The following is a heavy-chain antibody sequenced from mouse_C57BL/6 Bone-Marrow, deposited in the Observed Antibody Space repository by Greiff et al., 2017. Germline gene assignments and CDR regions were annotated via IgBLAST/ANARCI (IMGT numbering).Heavy chain of an antibody. CDR1: GYTFTDYN. Sequence: EVQLQQSGPELVKPGASVKIPCKASGYTFTDYNMDWVKQSHGKSLEWIGDINPNNGGTIYNQKFKGKATLTVDKSSSTAYMELRSLTSEDTAVYYCARTPLFYYGYDILYAMDYWGQGTSVTVSS. V-gene: IGHV1-18*01. CDR3: ARTPLFYYGYDILYAMDY. CDR2: INPNNGGT. D-gene: IGHD2-2*01. J-gene: IGHJ4*01.